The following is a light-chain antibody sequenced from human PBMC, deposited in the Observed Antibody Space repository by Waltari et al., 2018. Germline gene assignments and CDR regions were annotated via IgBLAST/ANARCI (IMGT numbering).Light chain of an antibody. J-gene: IGKJ4*02. CDR2: DAS. CDR1: QSVSSN. CDR3: QKYSTWPLT. V-gene: IGKV3-11*01. Sequence: EIVLTQSPATLSLSPGDRATLSCRASQSVSSNLAWYQQKPGQAPRLLIYDASSRATGIPARFSGSGSGTDFSLTINSLEPEDFAVYYCQKYSTWPLTFGEGTKVEIK.